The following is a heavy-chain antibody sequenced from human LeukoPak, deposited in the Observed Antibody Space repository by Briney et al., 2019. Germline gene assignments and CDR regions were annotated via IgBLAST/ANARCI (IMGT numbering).Heavy chain of an antibody. D-gene: IGHD6-13*01. Sequence: GGSLRLSCAASGFTFSSYGMHWVRQAPGKGLEWVAFIRYEGSNKYYADSVKGRFTISRDNSKNTLYLQMNSLRAEDTAVYYCASAPAGDYYYYYYMDVWGKGTTVTVSS. CDR2: IRYEGSNK. V-gene: IGHV3-30*02. CDR1: GFTFSSYG. CDR3: ASAPAGDYYYYYYMDV. J-gene: IGHJ6*03.